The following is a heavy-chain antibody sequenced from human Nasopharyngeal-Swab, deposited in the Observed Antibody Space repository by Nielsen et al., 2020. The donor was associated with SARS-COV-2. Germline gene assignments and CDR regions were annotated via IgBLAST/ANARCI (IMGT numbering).Heavy chain of an antibody. D-gene: IGHD4-17*01. V-gene: IGHV3-30*03. Sequence: GGSLRLSCSASGFTFSSFFIPWVRPAPGKGLEWVAFIAHYASNEYYGDSVKGRFSISRDSSKNTLYLQMDSLRGEDTAVYYCARDAPAHYGAFYWGRGTLVTVSS. CDR1: GFTFSSFF. J-gene: IGHJ4*02. CDR2: IAHYASNE. CDR3: ARDAPAHYGAFY.